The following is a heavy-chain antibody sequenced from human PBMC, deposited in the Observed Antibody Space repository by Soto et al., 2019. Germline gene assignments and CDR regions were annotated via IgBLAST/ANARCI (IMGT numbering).Heavy chain of an antibody. D-gene: IGHD3-22*01. Sequence: SETLSLTCAVYGGSFSGYYWSWIRQPPGKGLEWIGEINHSGSTNYNPSLKSRVTISVDTSKNQFSLKLSSVTAADTAVYYCARFRQENYYDSSGYYYHPFDYWGQGTLVTVSS. CDR3: ARFRQENYYDSSGYYYHPFDY. J-gene: IGHJ4*02. V-gene: IGHV4-34*01. CDR1: GGSFSGYY. CDR2: INHSGST.